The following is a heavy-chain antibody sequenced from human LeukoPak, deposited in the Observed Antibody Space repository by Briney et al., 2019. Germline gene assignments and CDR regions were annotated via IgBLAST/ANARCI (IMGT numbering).Heavy chain of an antibody. J-gene: IGHJ4*02. D-gene: IGHD3-22*01. V-gene: IGHV3-21*01. CDR2: ISSSSTYI. Sequence: GGSLRLSCAASGFTFRDYAMHWVRQAPGKGLEWVSSISSSSTYIYYADSVKGRFTISRDNAKNSQYLQMNNLRDEDTAVYYCARGGYYDSGGFSDWGQGTPVTVSS. CDR3: ARGGYYDSGGFSD. CDR1: GFTFRDYA.